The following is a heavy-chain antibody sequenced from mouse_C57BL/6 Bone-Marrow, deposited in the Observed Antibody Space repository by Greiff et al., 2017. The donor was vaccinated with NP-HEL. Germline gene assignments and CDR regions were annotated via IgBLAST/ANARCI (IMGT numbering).Heavy chain of an antibody. CDR1: GYAFSSYW. J-gene: IGHJ1*03. V-gene: IGHV1-82*01. Sequence: VQLQQSGPELVKPGASVKISCKASGYAFSSYWMNWVKQRPGKGLEWIGRIYPGDGDTNYNGKFKGKATLTADKSSSTAYMQLSSLTSEDSAVYFCAKIRRPVVATDWYFDVWGTGTTVTVSS. D-gene: IGHD1-1*01. CDR2: IYPGDGDT. CDR3: AKIRRPVVATDWYFDV.